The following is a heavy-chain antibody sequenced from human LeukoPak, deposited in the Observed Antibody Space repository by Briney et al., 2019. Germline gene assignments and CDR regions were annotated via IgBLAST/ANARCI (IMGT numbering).Heavy chain of an antibody. D-gene: IGHD3-9*01. CDR1: GFTFSSYG. CDR2: ISYDGSNK. V-gene: IGHV3-30*18. J-gene: IGHJ4*02. CDR3: AKVIEEVFDILTGYCLDY. Sequence: GGSLRLSCAASGFTFSSYGMHWVRQAPGKGLEWVALISYDGSNKYYADSVKGRFTISRDNSKNTLYLQMNSLRAEDTAVYYCAKVIEEVFDILTGYCLDYWGQGTLVTVSS.